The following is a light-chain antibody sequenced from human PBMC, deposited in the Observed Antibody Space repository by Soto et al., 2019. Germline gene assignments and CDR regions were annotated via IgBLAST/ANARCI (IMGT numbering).Light chain of an antibody. CDR2: EVS. CDR3: SSYTRFSTLV. V-gene: IGLV2-14*01. Sequence: ALTQPPSASGSPGQSVTISCTGTSSDVGGYNYVSWYQQHPGKAPKLMIYEVSNRPSGVSNRFSGSKSGNTASLTISGLQAEDEADYYCSSYTRFSTLVFGGGTKLTVL. J-gene: IGLJ2*01. CDR1: SSDVGGYNY.